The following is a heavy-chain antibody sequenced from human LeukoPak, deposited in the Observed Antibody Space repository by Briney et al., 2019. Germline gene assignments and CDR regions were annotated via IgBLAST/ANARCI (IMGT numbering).Heavy chain of an antibody. CDR3: AKDWYYYDSSGYLDY. J-gene: IGHJ4*02. CDR2: ISGSGGST. V-gene: IGHV3-23*01. CDR1: GFTFSSYA. Sequence: PGGSLRLSCAASGFTFSSYAMSWVRQAPGKGLEWVSAISGSGGSTYFADSVKGRFTISRDNSKNTLYLQMNSLRAEDTAVYYCAKDWYYYDSSGYLDYWGQGTLVTVSS. D-gene: IGHD3-22*01.